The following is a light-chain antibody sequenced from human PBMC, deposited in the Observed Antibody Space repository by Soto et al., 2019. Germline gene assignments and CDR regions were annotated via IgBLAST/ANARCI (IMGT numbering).Light chain of an antibody. V-gene: IGLV2-8*01. CDR3: SSYAGSNWYV. CDR1: NSDVGGYNY. CDR2: EVN. J-gene: IGLJ1*01. Sequence: QSVLPQPPSASGSPGQSVTISCTGTNSDVGGYNYVSWYQQYPGKAPKLIIYEVNERPSGVPDRFSGSKSGNTASLTVSGLQTADEADYYRSSYAGSNWYVFGTGTKVTVL.